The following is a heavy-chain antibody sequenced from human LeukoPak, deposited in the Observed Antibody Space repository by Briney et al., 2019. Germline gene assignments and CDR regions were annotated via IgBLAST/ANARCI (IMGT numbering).Heavy chain of an antibody. Sequence: SETLSLTCAVYGGSFSGYYWRLIRQPPGKGLEWIGEINHSGSTNYNPSLKSRVTISVDTSKNQFSLKLSSVTAADTAVYYCASYYYDSSGLDYWGQGTLVTVSS. CDR2: INHSGST. CDR1: GGSFSGYY. V-gene: IGHV4-34*01. J-gene: IGHJ4*02. D-gene: IGHD3-22*01. CDR3: ASYYYDSSGLDY.